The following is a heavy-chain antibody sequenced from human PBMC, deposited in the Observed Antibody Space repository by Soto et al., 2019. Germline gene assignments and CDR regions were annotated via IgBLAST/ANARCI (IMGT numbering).Heavy chain of an antibody. D-gene: IGHD6-19*01. CDR3: ARDRRVSSGPKLEYAFEI. CDR1: GFAFNNYG. V-gene: IGHV4-59*01. J-gene: IGHJ3*02. CDR2: VYSSGNT. Sequence: GSLRLSCTVSGFAFNNYGINWVRQAPGKGLEWIGYVYSSGNTDYNPSLKSRVTISVDTSRNQFSLKLSSVTAADTAVYYCARDRRVSSGPKLEYAFEIWGQGTTVTVSS.